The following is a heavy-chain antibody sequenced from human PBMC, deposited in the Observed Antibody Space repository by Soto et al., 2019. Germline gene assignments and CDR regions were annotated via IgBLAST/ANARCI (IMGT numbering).Heavy chain of an antibody. J-gene: IGHJ4*02. CDR1: GYTFTSYG. CDR3: ARGWGELGE. V-gene: IGHV1-18*01. CDR2: ISPYSGDT. Sequence: QVQLLQSGAEVKKPGASVKVSCKVSGYTFTSYGITWVRQAPGQGPEWMGWISPYSGDTNYAQKCQGRVTMTTDPSTSTAYMELRSLRSDDTAVYYCARGWGELGEWGQGTLVTVSS. D-gene: IGHD1-7*01.